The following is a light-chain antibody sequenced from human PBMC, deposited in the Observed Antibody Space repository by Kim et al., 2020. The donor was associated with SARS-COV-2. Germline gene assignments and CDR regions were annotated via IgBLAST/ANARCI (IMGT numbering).Light chain of an antibody. CDR3: LQDYNYPWT. Sequence: VAVGDRVTITCRASQGIRNDLGWYQQKPAKAPKLLIYAASSLQSGVPSRFSGSGSGTDFTLTISSLQPEDFATYYCLQDYNYPWTFGQGTKVEIK. V-gene: IGKV1-6*01. CDR1: QGIRND. CDR2: AAS. J-gene: IGKJ1*01.